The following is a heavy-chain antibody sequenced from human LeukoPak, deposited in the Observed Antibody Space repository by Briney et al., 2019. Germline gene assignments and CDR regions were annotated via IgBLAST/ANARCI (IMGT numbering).Heavy chain of an antibody. CDR2: ISGSGDNT. CDR3: AKGSYYDSSGSFYFDY. J-gene: IGHJ4*02. D-gene: IGHD3-22*01. V-gene: IGHV3-23*01. CDR1: GFTFSSYA. Sequence: QSGGSLRPSCPASGFTFSSYAMSWVSQAPGKGLEWVSGISGSGDNTYYAASVKGRFTISRDNSKNTLYVQVNSLGTEDTAAYYCAKGSYYDSSGSFYFDYWGQGTLVTVSS.